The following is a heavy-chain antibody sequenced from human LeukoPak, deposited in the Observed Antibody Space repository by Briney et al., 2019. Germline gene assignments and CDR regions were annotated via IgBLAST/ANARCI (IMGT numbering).Heavy chain of an antibody. CDR3: AREDYGDYESPH. V-gene: IGHV1-2*02. Sequence: GASVKVSCKASGYTFTGYYMHWVRQAPGQGLAWMGWINPNSGGTNYAQKFQGRVTMTRDTSISTAYMELSRLRSDDTAVYYCAREDYGDYESPHWGQGTLVTVSS. CDR2: INPNSGGT. CDR1: GYTFTGYY. J-gene: IGHJ4*02. D-gene: IGHD4-17*01.